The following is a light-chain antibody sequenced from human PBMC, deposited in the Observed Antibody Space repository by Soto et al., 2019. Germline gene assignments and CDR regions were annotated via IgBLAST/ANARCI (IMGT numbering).Light chain of an antibody. Sequence: EIVLTQSPGTLSLSPGERATLSCRASQSVRSSYVAWYQQKPGQAPRLLIYGASNRATGIPDRFSGSGSGTDFTLTISRLEPEDCAVYSCQQYGSSPPTFGQGTKVEIK. CDR2: GAS. J-gene: IGKJ1*01. V-gene: IGKV3-20*01. CDR3: QQYGSSPPT. CDR1: QSVRSSY.